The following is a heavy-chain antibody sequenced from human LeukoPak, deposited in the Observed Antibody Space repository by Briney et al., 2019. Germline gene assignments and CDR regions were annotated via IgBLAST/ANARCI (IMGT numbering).Heavy chain of an antibody. V-gene: IGHV3-74*01. Sequence: GGSLRLSCAASGFTFSSYWMHWVRQAPGKGLVWVPRINSDGSSTSYADSVKGRFTISRDNAKNTLYLQMNSLRAEDTAVYYCAAESQGFLTGYAYYYYYYMDVWGKGTTVTVSS. J-gene: IGHJ6*03. CDR2: INSDGSST. D-gene: IGHD3-9*01. CDR1: GFTFSSYW. CDR3: AAESQGFLTGYAYYYYYYMDV.